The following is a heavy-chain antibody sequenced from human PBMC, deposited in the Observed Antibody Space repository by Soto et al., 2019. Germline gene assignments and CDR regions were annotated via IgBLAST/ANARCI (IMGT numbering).Heavy chain of an antibody. CDR1: GGSISSYY. D-gene: IGHD3-9*01. CDR3: ARDLGYYDILTGFPRYYGMDV. V-gene: IGHV4-4*07. Sequence: PSETLSLTCTVSGGSISSYYWSWIRQPAGKGLEWIGRIYTSGSTNYNPSLKSRVTMSVDTSKNQFSLKLSSVTAADTAVYYCARDLGYYDILTGFPRYYGMDVWGPGTTVTVSS. J-gene: IGHJ6*02. CDR2: IYTSGST.